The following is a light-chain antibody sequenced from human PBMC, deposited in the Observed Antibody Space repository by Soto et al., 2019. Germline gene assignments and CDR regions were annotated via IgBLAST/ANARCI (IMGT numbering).Light chain of an antibody. CDR2: RNN. J-gene: IGLJ2*01. CDR1: SSNIGRNY. V-gene: IGLV1-47*01. Sequence: QSVLTQPPSASGTPGQRVTISCSGSSSNIGRNYVYWYQQFPGTAPRLLIYRNNQRPSGIPDRFSGSKSGASAILAITGLQTGDEADYYCAGWDVSLTGGIFGGGTKLTVL. CDR3: AGWDVSLTGGI.